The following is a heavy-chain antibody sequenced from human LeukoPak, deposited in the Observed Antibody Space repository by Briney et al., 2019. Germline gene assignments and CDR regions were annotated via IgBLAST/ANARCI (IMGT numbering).Heavy chain of an antibody. CDR2: INPNSGGT. V-gene: IGHV1-2*02. J-gene: IGHJ6*02. CDR1: GYTFTGYY. D-gene: IGHD3-10*01. Sequence: EASVKVSCKASGYTFTGYYMHWVRQAPGQGLEWMGWINPNSGGTNYAQKFQGRVTMTRDTSISTAYMELSRLRSDDTAVYYCARAKSYKRARYYYYGMDVWGQGTTVTVSS. CDR3: ARAKSYKRARYYYYGMDV.